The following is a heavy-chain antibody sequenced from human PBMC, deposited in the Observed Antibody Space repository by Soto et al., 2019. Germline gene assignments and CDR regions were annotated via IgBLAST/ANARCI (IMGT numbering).Heavy chain of an antibody. CDR1: GVSISSNH. V-gene: IGHV3-33*08. Sequence: LSLTCAVSGVSISSNHWWTWVRQAPGKGLEWVAIIWYDGSNKYYAESVKGRFTISREDSKNTLYLQMNSLRAEDTAVYYCARSYSGYDSVGYWGQGTLVTVSS. J-gene: IGHJ4*02. D-gene: IGHD5-12*01. CDR2: IWYDGSNK. CDR3: ARSYSGYDSVGY.